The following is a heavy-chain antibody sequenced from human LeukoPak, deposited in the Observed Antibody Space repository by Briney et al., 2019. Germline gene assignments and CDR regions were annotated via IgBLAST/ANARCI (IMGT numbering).Heavy chain of an antibody. CDR3: ARGERLVLLEKVNWFDP. CDR1: GGSFSGYY. V-gene: IGHV4-34*01. Sequence: PSETLSLTCAVYGGSFSGYYWSWIRQPPGKGLEWIGEINHSGSTNYNPSLKSRVTISVDTSKNQFSLKLSSVTAADTAVYYRARGERLVLLEKVNWFDPWGQGTLVTVSS. D-gene: IGHD3-3*01. CDR2: INHSGST. J-gene: IGHJ5*02.